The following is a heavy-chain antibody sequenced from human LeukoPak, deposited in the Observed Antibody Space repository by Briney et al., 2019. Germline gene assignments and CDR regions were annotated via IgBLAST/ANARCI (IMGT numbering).Heavy chain of an antibody. CDR1: GGSISSYY. J-gene: IGHJ5*02. CDR3: ARVSSVPVLRFDP. Sequence: SETLSLTCTVSGGSISSYYWGWIRQPAGKGLEWIGRIYTSGSTNYNPSLKSRVTMSVDTSKNQFSLKLSSVTAADTAVYYCARVSSVPVLRFDPWGQGTLVTVSS. CDR2: IYTSGST. V-gene: IGHV4-4*07.